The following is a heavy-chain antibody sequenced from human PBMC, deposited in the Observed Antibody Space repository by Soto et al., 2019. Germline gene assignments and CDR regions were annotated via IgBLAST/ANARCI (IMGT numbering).Heavy chain of an antibody. CDR2: INPNSGGT. J-gene: IGHJ3*02. CDR1: GYTFTGYY. D-gene: IGHD6-13*01. Sequence: ASVKVSCKASGYTFTGYYMHWVRQAPGQGLEWMGWINPNSGGTNYAQKFQGRVTMTRDTSISTAYMELSRLRSDDTAVYYCERRIAAAYGDAFDIWGQGTMVTVSS. CDR3: ERRIAAAYGDAFDI. V-gene: IGHV1-2*02.